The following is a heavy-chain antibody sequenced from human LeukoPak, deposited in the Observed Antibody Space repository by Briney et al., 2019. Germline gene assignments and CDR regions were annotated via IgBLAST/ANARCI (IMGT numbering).Heavy chain of an antibody. Sequence: PSETLSLTCAVSSYSISSGYYWDWIRQPPGKGLEWIGTIFYSGRAYYNPSLKSRVTMSVDTSKNHFSLKLTSVTAADTAVYFCARVGGGRTGYVSGDFDFWGQGTLVTVSS. V-gene: IGHV4-38-2*01. CDR1: SYSISSGYY. D-gene: IGHD5-12*01. CDR3: ARVGGGRTGYVSGDFDF. J-gene: IGHJ4*02. CDR2: IFYSGRA.